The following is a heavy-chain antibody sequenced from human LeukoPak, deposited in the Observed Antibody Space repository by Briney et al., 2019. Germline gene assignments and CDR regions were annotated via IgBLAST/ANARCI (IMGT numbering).Heavy chain of an antibody. CDR3: ARDPRSGLGAFDI. CDR1: GGTFSSYT. CDR2: IIPILGIA. J-gene: IGHJ3*02. V-gene: IGHV1-69*04. D-gene: IGHD3-10*01. Sequence: SVKVSCKASGGTFSSYTISWVRQAPGQGLEWMGRIIPILGIANYAQKFQGRVTITSDKSTSTAYMELSSLRSEDTAVYYCARDPRSGLGAFDIWGQGTMVTVSS.